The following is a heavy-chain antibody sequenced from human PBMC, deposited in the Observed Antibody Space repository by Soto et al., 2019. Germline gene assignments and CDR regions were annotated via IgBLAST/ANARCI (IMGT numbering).Heavy chain of an antibody. CDR1: GFTFSTYA. J-gene: IGHJ4*02. D-gene: IGHD3-3*01. CDR2: ISGSGGST. CDR3: ARDLGDFWTCFDY. V-gene: IGHV3-23*01. Sequence: EVQLLESGGTLVQPGGSLRLSCAASGFTFSTYAMSWVRQAPGKGLEWVSAISGSGGSTYYADAVKGRLTISRDSSKNTLYLQMTSLTAVDRHICYCARDLGDFWTCFDYWGQGTLVTVSS.